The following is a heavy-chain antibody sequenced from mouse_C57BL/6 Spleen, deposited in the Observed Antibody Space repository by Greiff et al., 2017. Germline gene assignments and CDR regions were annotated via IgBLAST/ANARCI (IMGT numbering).Heavy chain of an antibody. V-gene: IGHV1-4*01. D-gene: IGHD4-1*01. CDR3: ARGGTGTAAFDY. CDR1: GYTFTSYT. CDR2: INPSSGYT. Sequence: QVQLQQSGAELARPGASVKMSCKASGYTFTSYTMHWVKQRPGQGLEWIGYINPSSGYTKYNQKFKDKATLTADKSSSTAYMQLSSLTSEDSAVYYCARGGTGTAAFDYWGQGTTLTVSS. J-gene: IGHJ2*01.